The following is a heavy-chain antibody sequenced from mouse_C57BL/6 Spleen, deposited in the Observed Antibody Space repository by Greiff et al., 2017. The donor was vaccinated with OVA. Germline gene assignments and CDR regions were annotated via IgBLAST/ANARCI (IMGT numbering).Heavy chain of an antibody. V-gene: IGHV1-26*01. Sequence: VQLHQSGPELVKPGASVKISCKASGYTFTDYYMNWVKQSHGKSLAWLGDINPNNGGPSYNQKFKGKATLTAHQSSSTAYMELRSLTSEDAAGDYGARGGNYEGDWGQGTTLTVSS. D-gene: IGHD2-1*01. CDR1: GYTFTDYY. CDR3: ARGGNYEGD. J-gene: IGHJ2*01. CDR2: INPNNGGP.